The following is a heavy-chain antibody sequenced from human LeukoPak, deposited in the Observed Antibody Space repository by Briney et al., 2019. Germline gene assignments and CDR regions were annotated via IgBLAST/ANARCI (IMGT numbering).Heavy chain of an antibody. V-gene: IGHV4-31*03. J-gene: IGHJ4*02. D-gene: IGHD4-23*01. CDR2: IYYSGST. CDR3: ARASYGGNSKIVDY. CDR1: GGSIRSGGYY. Sequence: SETLSLTCTVSGGSIRSGGYYWSWIRQHPGKGLEWIGYIYYSGSTYYNPSLKSRVTISVDTSKNQFSLKLSSVTAADTAVYYCARASYGGNSKIVDYWGQGTLVTVSS.